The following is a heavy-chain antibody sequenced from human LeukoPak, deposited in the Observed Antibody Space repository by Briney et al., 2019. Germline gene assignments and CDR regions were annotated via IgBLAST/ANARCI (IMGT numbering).Heavy chain of an antibody. D-gene: IGHD3-10*01. CDR1: GDSISTYY. Sequence: SETLSLTCTVSGDSISTYYWNWIRQLPGKGLEWIGYIYNSGRTNYNPSLKSRVTISVDTSKNQFSLKVTSVTAADTAVYYCARLADGSGSFYSSWGQGTLVTVSS. CDR2: IYNSGRT. V-gene: IGHV4-59*01. J-gene: IGHJ5*02. CDR3: ARLADGSGSFYSS.